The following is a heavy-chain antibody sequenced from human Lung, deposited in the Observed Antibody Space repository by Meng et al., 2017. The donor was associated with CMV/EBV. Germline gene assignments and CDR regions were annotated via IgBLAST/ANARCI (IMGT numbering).Heavy chain of an antibody. CDR1: GDIVSSNSAA. V-gene: IGHV6-1*01. J-gene: IGHJ4*02. D-gene: IGHD4-23*01. CDR3: ARGINGGCGD. Sequence: QVQRQQSGPGLVKPSQTLSLTCAISGDIVSSNSAAWHWIRQSPSRGLEWLGRTYYRSKWYHEYAVSVKSRITISPDTPKNQFSLQLNSMTPEDTAVYYCARGINGGCGDWGQGTLVTV. CDR2: TYYRSKWYH.